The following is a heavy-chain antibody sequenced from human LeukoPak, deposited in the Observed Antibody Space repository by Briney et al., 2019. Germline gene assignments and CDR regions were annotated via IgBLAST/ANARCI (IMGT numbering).Heavy chain of an antibody. CDR2: ISGSGGST. CDR3: ARGGGSYLGAFDI. D-gene: IGHD1-26*01. Sequence: PGGSLRLSCAASGFTFSSYAMSWVRQAPGKGLEWVSAISGSGGSTYYADSVKGRFTISRDNSKNTLYLQMNSLRAEDTAVYYCARGGGSYLGAFDIWGQGSMVTVSS. V-gene: IGHV3-23*01. J-gene: IGHJ3*02. CDR1: GFTFSSYA.